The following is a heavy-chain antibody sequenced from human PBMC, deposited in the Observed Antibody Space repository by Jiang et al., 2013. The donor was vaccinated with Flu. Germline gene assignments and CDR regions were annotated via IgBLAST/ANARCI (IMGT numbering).Heavy chain of an antibody. Sequence: GLVKPSQTLSLTCTVSGGSISSGDYYWSWIRQPPGKGLEWIGYIYYSGSTYYNPSLKSRVTISVDTSKNQFSLKLSSVTAADTAVYYCARDLNGSGKATYYYYGMDVWGQGTTVTVSS. CDR3: ARDLNGSGKATYYYYGMDV. J-gene: IGHJ6*02. D-gene: IGHD3-10*01. V-gene: IGHV4-30-4*01. CDR1: GGSISSGDYY. CDR2: IYYSGST.